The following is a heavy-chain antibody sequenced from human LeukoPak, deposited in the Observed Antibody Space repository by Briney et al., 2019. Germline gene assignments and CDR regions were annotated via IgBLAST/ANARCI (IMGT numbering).Heavy chain of an antibody. J-gene: IGHJ5*02. CDR1: GGTSSSYA. Sequence: SVKVSCKASGGTSSSYAISWVRHTPGQGLEWMGRIIPIFGIANYAQKFQGRVTLTADKSTSTAYMELSSLRSEDTAVYYCARDEVVVVAATGGGHSWFDPWGQGTLVTVSS. D-gene: IGHD2-15*01. CDR2: IIPIFGIA. CDR3: ARDEVVVVAATGGGHSWFDP. V-gene: IGHV1-69*04.